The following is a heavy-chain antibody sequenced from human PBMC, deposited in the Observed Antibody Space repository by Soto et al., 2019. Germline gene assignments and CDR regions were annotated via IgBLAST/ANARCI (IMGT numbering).Heavy chain of an antibody. Sequence: QVQLQQWGAGLLKPSETLSLTCGVFGGSLSGYWWSWIRQPPGKGLEWIGQIDASGGTNYNPSFKSRVTIAVDTYKNQFSLRLPSLIAADSAVYFCARAGFSGPYDAFDIWGQGTMVSVSS. CDR2: IDASGGT. CDR1: GGSLSGYW. V-gene: IGHV4-34*02. D-gene: IGHD1-26*01. J-gene: IGHJ3*02. CDR3: ARAGFSGPYDAFDI.